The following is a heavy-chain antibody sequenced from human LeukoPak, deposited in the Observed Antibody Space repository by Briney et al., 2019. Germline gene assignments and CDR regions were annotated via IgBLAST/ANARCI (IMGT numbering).Heavy chain of an antibody. CDR1: GGSISRYY. Sequence: PSETLSLTCTVSGGSISRYYRSWIRQPPGKGLEWIGYIYYSGSTNYNPSLKSRVTISVDTSKNQFSLKLSSVTAADTAVYYCARQGYSAYEILDYWGQGTLVTVSS. CDR3: ARQGYSAYEILDY. V-gene: IGHV4-59*08. J-gene: IGHJ4*02. D-gene: IGHD5-12*01. CDR2: IYYSGST.